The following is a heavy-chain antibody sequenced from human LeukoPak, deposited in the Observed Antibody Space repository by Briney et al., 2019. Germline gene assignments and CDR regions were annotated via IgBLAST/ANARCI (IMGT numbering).Heavy chain of an antibody. V-gene: IGHV3-21*01. CDR3: AKNSGIPRG. J-gene: IGHJ4*02. Sequence: GGSLRLSCAASGFTFSSYTMNWVRQAPGKGLQSVSSISSSSSYIYYADSLKGRFTIFRDNAKNSLYLQMNSLRAEDTAVYYCAKNSGIPRGGGQGTLVTVSS. D-gene: IGHD3-10*01. CDR2: ISSSSSYI. CDR1: GFTFSSYT.